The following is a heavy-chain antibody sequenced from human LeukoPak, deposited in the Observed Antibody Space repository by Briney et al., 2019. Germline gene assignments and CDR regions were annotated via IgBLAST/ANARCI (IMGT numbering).Heavy chain of an antibody. V-gene: IGHV4-59*01. CDR2: IYHSGTT. CDR3: AGGWDTGYSYYGMDV. Sequence: SETLSLTCTVSGGSISGYYWSWIRQSPGKGLEWIGFIYHSGTTTYSPSLKSRVTISVDTSNSQFSLELSTVTAADTAVYYYAGGWDTGYSYYGMDVWGQGTTVTVSS. D-gene: IGHD5-18*01. CDR1: GGSISGYY. J-gene: IGHJ6*02.